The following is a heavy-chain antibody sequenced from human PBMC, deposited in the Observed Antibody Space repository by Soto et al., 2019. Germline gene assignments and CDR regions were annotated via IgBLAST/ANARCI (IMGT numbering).Heavy chain of an antibody. J-gene: IGHJ4*02. CDR1: GYTFTSYG. CDR2: ISAYNGNT. CDR3: ARGCFRYSSSWYELCC. V-gene: IGHV1-18*01. D-gene: IGHD6-13*01. Sequence: ASVKVSCKASGYTFTSYGISWVRQAPGQGLEWMGWISAYNGNTNYAQKLQGRVTMTTDTSTSTAYMELRSLRSDDTAVYYCARGCFRYSSSWYELCCWGQGALVTVSS.